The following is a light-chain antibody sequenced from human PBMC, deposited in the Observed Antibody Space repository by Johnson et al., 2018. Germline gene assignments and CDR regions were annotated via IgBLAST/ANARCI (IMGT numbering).Light chain of an antibody. J-gene: IGLJ1*01. CDR2: ENN. Sequence: QSVLTQPPSVSAAPGQKVTISCSGSSSNIGNNYVSWYQQLPGTAPKLLIYENNKRPSGIPDRFSGSKSGTSATLGITGLQTGDAADYYCGTWDSSLSAGNGFGTRTKVTVL. V-gene: IGLV1-51*02. CDR3: GTWDSSLSAGNG. CDR1: SSNIGNNY.